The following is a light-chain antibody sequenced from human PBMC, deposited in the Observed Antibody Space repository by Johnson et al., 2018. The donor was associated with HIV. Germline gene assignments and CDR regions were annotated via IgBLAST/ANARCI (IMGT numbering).Light chain of an antibody. V-gene: IGLV1-51*01. CDR2: DNN. CDR3: GTWDNSLSTGGV. CDR1: SSNIGNNY. Sequence: QSVLTQPPSVSAAPGQKVTISCSGSSSNIGNNYVSWYQQLPGTAPKLLIYDNNKRPSGIPDRFSGSKSGTSATLGITGLQTGDEADYYCGTWDNSLSTGGVFGTVTKVTVL. J-gene: IGLJ1*01.